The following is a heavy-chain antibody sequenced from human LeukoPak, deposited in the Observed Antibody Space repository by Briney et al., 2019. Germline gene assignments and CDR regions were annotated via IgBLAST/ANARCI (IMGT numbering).Heavy chain of an antibody. J-gene: IGHJ3*02. Sequence: SGATLVNPRQALRLTCTFFGLLFSSGGVGVGWIRQPPGKALEWLGVIYENDEKLYSSSLQNRLTITKDTSRNQVVLTMANMDPVDTATYYCAHRHRGVASDIWGQGTMVTVSS. D-gene: IGHD2-8*02. CDR2: IYENDEK. V-gene: IGHV2-5*01. CDR3: AHRHRGVASDI. CDR1: GLLFSSGGVG.